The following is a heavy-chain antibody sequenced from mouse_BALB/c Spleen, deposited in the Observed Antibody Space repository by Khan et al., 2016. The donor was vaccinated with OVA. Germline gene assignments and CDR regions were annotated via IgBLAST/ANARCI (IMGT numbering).Heavy chain of an antibody. V-gene: IGHV3-2*02. CDR3: ARGNYYGYYFDY. CDR1: GYSITSGYA. Sequence: EVQLQESGPGLVKPSQSLSLTCTVTGYSITSGYAWNWIRQFPGNKLEWMGYISYSGGTSYNPSLKSRISITRDTSTNQFFLQLNSVTTEDTATHYCARGNYYGYYFDYWGQGTTLTVSS. CDR2: ISYSGGT. D-gene: IGHD1-1*01. J-gene: IGHJ2*01.